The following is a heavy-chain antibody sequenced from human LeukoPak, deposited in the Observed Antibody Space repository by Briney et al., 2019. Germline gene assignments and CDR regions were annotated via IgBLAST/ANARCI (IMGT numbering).Heavy chain of an antibody. J-gene: IGHJ6*02. CDR3: AKDPGKDYYYYGMDV. CDR2: IRDSGSST. V-gene: IGHV3-23*01. CDR1: GFTFSSYA. Sequence: GGALRLSCAASGFTFSSYAMSWVRQAPGKGLEWVSAIRDSGSSTHYADSVKGRFTISRDNSKNTLYLQMNSLRAEDTAVYYCAKDPGKDYYYYGMDVWGQGTTVTVSS.